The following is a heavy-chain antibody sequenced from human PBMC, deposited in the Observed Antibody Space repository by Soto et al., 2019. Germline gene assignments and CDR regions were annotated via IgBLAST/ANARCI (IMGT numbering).Heavy chain of an antibody. D-gene: IGHD5-18*01. V-gene: IGHV2-5*02. CDR3: AHITDTAMVLAYFDL. CDR2: IYWDDDK. Sequence: QITLKESGPTLVKPTQTLTLTCTFSGFSLSTSGVGVGWIRQPPGKALEWLALIYWDDDKRYSPSLKSRLTITKDTSKNQVVLTMTNMDPVDTATYYCAHITDTAMVLAYFDLWGRGTLFTVSS. J-gene: IGHJ2*01. CDR1: GFSLSTSGVG.